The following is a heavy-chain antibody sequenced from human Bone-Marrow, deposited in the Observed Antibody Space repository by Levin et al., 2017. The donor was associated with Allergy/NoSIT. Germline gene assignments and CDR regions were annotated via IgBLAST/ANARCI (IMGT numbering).Heavy chain of an antibody. CDR2: ISGSGDST. Sequence: ASVKVSCAASGFTFSSYAMSWVRQAPGKGLEWVSAISGSGDSTYYADSVKGRFTISRDNSKNTLYLQMNSLRAEDTAVYYCARAESSGWYFIFWGQGTLVTLSS. D-gene: IGHD6-19*01. CDR1: GFTFSSYA. V-gene: IGHV3-23*01. CDR3: ARAESSGWYFIF. J-gene: IGHJ4*02.